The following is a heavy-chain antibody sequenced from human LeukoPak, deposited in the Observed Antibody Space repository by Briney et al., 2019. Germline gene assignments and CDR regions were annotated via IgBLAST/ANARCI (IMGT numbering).Heavy chain of an antibody. V-gene: IGHV3-48*04. CDR3: ARDLRDVVVTETYYYYGMDV. CDR2: ISSSGSTI. D-gene: IGHD2-21*02. J-gene: IGHJ6*02. Sequence: GGSLRLSCAASGFTFSSYSMNWVRQAPGKGLEWVSYISSSGSTIYYADSVKGRFTISRDNAKNSLYLQMNSLRAEDTAVYYCARDLRDVVVTETYYYYGMDVWGQGTTVTVSS. CDR1: GFTFSSYS.